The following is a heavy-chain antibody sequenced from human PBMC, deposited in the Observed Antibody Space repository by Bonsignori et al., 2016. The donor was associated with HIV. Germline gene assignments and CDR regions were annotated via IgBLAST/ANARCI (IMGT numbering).Heavy chain of an antibody. Sequence: SETLSLTCTVSGGSISSSSYYWGWIRQPPGKGLEWIGSIYYSGSTYYNPSLKSRVTISVDTSKNQFSLKLSSVTAADTAVYYCARGSDYYDSTEEEIPFDYWGQGTLVTVS. D-gene: IGHD3-22*01. V-gene: IGHV4-39*07. J-gene: IGHJ4*02. CDR1: GGSISSSSYY. CDR2: IYYSGST. CDR3: ARGSDYYDSTEEEIPFDY.